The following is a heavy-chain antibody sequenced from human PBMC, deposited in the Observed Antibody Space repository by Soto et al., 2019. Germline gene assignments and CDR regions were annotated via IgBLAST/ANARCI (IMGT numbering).Heavy chain of an antibody. CDR1: GFTFSSYS. CDR3: ASNYDILTGYSS. CDR2: ISSSSSYI. Sequence: GGSLRLSCAASGFTFSSYSMNWVRQAPGKGLEWVSSISSSSSYIYYADSVKGRFTISRDNAKNSLYLQMNSLRAEDTAVYYCASNYDILTGYSSWGQGTLVTVSS. J-gene: IGHJ4*02. V-gene: IGHV3-21*01. D-gene: IGHD3-9*01.